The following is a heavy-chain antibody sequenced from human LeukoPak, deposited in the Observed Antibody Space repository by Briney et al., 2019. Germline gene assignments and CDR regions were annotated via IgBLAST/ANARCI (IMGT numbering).Heavy chain of an antibody. D-gene: IGHD1-26*01. CDR1: GFTFSSYA. CDR2: ISYDGSNK. Sequence: GGSLRLSCAASGFTFSSYAIHWVRQAPGKGLEWVAVISYDGSNKYYADSVKGRFTISRDNSKNTLYLQMNSLRAEDTAVYYCARVTVIGGNYYLWYGMDVWGQGTTVTVSS. CDR3: ARVTVIGGNYYLWYGMDV. V-gene: IGHV3-30-3*01. J-gene: IGHJ6*02.